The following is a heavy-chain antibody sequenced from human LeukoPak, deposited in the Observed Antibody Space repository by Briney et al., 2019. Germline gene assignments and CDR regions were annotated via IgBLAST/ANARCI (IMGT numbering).Heavy chain of an antibody. Sequence: SQTLSLTCTVSGGSISSGGYYWSWIRQPPGKGLEWIGYIYHSGSTYYNPSLKSRVTISVDRSKNQFSLKLSSVTAADTAVYYCAREGGLRYCGGDLGGCYYYYYMDVWGKGTTVTVSS. J-gene: IGHJ6*03. CDR3: AREGGLRYCGGDLGGCYYYYYMDV. V-gene: IGHV4-30-2*01. CDR2: IYHSGST. CDR1: GGSISSGGYY. D-gene: IGHD2-21*02.